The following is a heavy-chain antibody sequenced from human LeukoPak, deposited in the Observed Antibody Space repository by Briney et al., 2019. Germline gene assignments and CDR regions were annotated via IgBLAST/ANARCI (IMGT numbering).Heavy chain of an antibody. V-gene: IGHV3-48*03. J-gene: IGHJ4*02. D-gene: IGHD3-9*01. Sequence: GGSLRLSCAASGFTLSSYGMNWVRQGPGKGLEWVSYISSSGRTTYYADSVKGRFTISRDNAKNSLFLQMNSLRGEDTAVYYCARETINRLDYWGQGTLVTVSS. CDR3: ARETINRLDY. CDR1: GFTLSSYG. CDR2: ISSSGRTT.